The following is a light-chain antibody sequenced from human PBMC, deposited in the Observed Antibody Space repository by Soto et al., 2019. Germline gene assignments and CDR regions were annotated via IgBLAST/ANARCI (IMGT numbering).Light chain of an antibody. CDR3: QQYGSSPLT. CDR2: GAS. J-gene: IGKJ4*01. CDR1: QSISGV. V-gene: IGKV3-15*01. Sequence: EIVMTQSPATLSVSPGGRATLSCRASQSISGVLAWYQQKPGQAPRLLIYGASTRATSCPARVSGSGSGTDVTLTISRLEPEDFAVYYCQQYGSSPLTFGGGTKVDIK.